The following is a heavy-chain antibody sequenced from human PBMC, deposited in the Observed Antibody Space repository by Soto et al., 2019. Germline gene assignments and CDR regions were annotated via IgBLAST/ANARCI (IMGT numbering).Heavy chain of an antibody. D-gene: IGHD6-6*01. CDR3: AKGGSVGSSYYASYDMDV. CDR2: ISGSGGST. Sequence: PGGSLRLSCAASGFTFSSYAMSLVRQAPGKGLECVSAISGSGGSTYYADSVKGRFTTSRDNSKNTLYLQMNSLRAEDTAVYYWAKGGSVGSSYYASYDMDVWGQGTTVTVSS. J-gene: IGHJ6*02. CDR1: GFTFSSYA. V-gene: IGHV3-23*01.